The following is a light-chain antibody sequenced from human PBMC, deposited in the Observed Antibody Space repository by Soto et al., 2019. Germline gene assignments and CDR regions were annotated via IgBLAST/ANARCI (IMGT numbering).Light chain of an antibody. J-gene: IGKJ1*01. V-gene: IGKV3-20*01. CDR3: QQYGGSPET. Sequence: IVMTQSPGTLSVSPGEGATLSCSASQSVSSSYLAWYQQKPGQAPRLLIDGASSRATGVPDRFSGSGSGTDFTLTISRLEPEDFAVYYCQQYGGSPETFGQGTKVDIK. CDR2: GAS. CDR1: QSVSSSY.